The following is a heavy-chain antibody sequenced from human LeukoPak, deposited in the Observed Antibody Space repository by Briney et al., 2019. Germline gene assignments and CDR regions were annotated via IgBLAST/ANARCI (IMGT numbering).Heavy chain of an antibody. CDR2: ISYDGSNK. CDR3: AKESVLRFLEWLFDY. CDR1: GLTFISYG. D-gene: IGHD3-3*01. J-gene: IGHJ4*02. V-gene: IGHV3-30*18. Sequence: GGSRRLSWAAFGLTFISYGMHWVRQAPGKGLEWVAVISYDGSNKYYADSVKGRFTISRDNSKNTLYLQMNSLRAEDTAVYYCAKESVLRFLEWLFDYWGQGTLVTVSS.